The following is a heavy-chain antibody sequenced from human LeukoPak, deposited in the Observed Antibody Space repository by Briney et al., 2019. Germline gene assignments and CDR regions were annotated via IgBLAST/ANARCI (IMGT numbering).Heavy chain of an antibody. CDR3: TEDIPGTPFNY. J-gene: IGHJ4*02. V-gene: IGHV3-30*02. D-gene: IGHD1-20*01. Sequence: GGSLRPSCAVSGFSFSTYGMHWVRQAPGKGLEWVAFIQYDGSAKYYADSATGRFTISRDNSKSTLYLQMNSLRDEDTAVYYCTEDIPGTPFNYWGQGTLVTVSS. CDR1: GFSFSTYG. CDR2: IQYDGSAK.